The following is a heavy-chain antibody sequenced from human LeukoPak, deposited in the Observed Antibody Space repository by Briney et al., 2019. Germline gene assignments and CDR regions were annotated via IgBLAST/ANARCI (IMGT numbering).Heavy chain of an antibody. V-gene: IGHV3-9*01. CDR2: ISWNSGSI. J-gene: IGHJ6*02. CDR1: GFTFDDYA. CDR3: AKDKEGVYYYYGMDV. Sequence: GGSLRLSCAASGFTFDDYAMHWVRQAPGKGLEWVSGISWNSGSIGYADSVKGRFTISRDNAKNSLYLQMNSLRAEDTALYYCAKDKEGVYYYYGMDVWGQGTTVTVSS.